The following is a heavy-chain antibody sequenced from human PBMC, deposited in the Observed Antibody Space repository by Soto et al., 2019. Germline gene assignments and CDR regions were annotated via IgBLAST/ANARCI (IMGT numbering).Heavy chain of an antibody. V-gene: IGHV1-18*01. J-gene: IGHJ4*02. CDR3: ARDYRVIVGATKSAFDY. CDR1: GYTFTSYG. CDR2: ISAYNGNT. Sequence: ASVKVSCKASGYTFTSYGISWVRQAPGQGLEWMGWISAYNGNTNYAQKLQGRVTMTTDTSTSTAYMELRSLRSDDTAVYYCARDYRVIVGATKSAFDYWCQGTLVTVSS. D-gene: IGHD1-26*01.